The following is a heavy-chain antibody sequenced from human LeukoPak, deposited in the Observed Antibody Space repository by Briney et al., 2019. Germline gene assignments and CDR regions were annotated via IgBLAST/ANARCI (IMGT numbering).Heavy chain of an antibody. CDR1: GGSISSYY. CDR3: ARGHQRFRGFGFDP. J-gene: IGHJ5*02. D-gene: IGHD2-2*01. V-gene: IGHV4-59*01. Sequence: PSETLSLTCTVSGGSISSYYWSWIRQPPGKGLEWIGYIYYSGSTNYNPSLKSRVTISVDTSKNQFSLKLSSVIAADTAVYYCARGHQRFRGFGFDPWGQGTLVTVSS. CDR2: IYYSGST.